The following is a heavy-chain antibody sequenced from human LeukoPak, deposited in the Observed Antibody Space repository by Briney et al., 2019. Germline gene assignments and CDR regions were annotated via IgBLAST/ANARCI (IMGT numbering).Heavy chain of an antibody. V-gene: IGHV4-34*01. CDR1: GASFSDYY. Sequence: SETLSLTCAVYGASFSDYYWSWIRQPPGKGLEWIGEINEIGGTNYSPSLKSRVTISLDTSKNQFSLTLNSVTAADTAVYYCARKVPGTLDLWGRGTLVTVSS. J-gene: IGHJ2*01. CDR2: INEIGGT. D-gene: IGHD3-10*01. CDR3: ARKVPGTLDL.